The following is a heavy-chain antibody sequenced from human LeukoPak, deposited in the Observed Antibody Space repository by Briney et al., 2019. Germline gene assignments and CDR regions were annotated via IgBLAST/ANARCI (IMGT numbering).Heavy chain of an antibody. CDR2: ISGSGGST. V-gene: IGHV3-23*01. Sequence: GGSLRLSCAASGFTFSSYAMSWVRQAPGEGLEWVSAISGSGGSTYYADSVKGRFTISRDNAKNSLYLQMNSLRAEDTAVYYCAGGYSSGWTYYYYYGMDVWGQGTTVTVSS. CDR1: GFTFSSYA. D-gene: IGHD6-19*01. J-gene: IGHJ6*02. CDR3: AGGYSSGWTYYYYYGMDV.